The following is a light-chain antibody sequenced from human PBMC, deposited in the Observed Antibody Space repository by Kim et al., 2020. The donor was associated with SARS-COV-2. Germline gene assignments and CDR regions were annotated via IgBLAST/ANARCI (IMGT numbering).Light chain of an antibody. CDR1: ESVSNNY. V-gene: IGKV3-20*01. CDR3: QQYGGSPLT. J-gene: IGKJ4*01. CDR2: RAS. Sequence: SPGERATRTCRASESVSNNYLAWYQQRPGRAPRLLMYRASTRATDIPDRFSGSGSGTDFTLTISRLEPEDFAVYYCQQYGGSPLTFGGGTKVDIK.